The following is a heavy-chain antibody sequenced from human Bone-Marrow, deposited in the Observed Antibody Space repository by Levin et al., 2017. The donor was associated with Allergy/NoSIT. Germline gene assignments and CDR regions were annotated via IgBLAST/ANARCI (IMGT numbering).Heavy chain of an antibody. J-gene: IGHJ4*02. Sequence: ESLKISCTVSRGSISNYYWNWIRQPPRKGLEWIGYISYTESTNYSPALKSRVTISVDTSQNQFSLRLTSVTAADTAVYYCARGEYSTSELDFWGQGILITVSS. D-gene: IGHD6-6*01. CDR2: ISYTEST. V-gene: IGHV4-59*01. CDR3: ARGEYSTSELDF. CDR1: RGSISNYY.